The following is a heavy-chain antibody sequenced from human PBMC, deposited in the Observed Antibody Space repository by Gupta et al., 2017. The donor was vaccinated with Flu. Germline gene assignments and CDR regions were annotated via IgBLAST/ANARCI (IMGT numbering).Heavy chain of an antibody. J-gene: IGHJ5*02. CDR1: GFTFDDYA. D-gene: IGHD3-9*01. CDR2: ISWNSGSI. V-gene: IGHV3-9*01. Sequence: EVQLVESGGGLVQPGRSLRLSCAASGFTFDDYAMHWVRQAPGKGLEWVSGISWNSGSIGYADSVKGRFTISRDNAKNSLYLQMNSLRAEDTALYYCAKGGDLTTGLSPNWFDPWGQGTLVTVSS. CDR3: AKGGDLTTGLSPNWFDP.